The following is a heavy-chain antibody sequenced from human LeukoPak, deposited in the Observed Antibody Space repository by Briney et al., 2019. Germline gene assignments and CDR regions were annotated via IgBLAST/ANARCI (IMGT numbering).Heavy chain of an antibody. CDR2: TYYRSKWYN. Sequence: SQTLSLTCAISGDSASSNSDACNWVRQSPSRGLEWLGRTYYRSKWYNDYAVSVKSRLTINPDTSKNQFSLQLNSVTPEDTAVYFCAREETLFGMDVWGQGTTVTVSS. V-gene: IGHV6-1*01. CDR3: AREETLFGMDV. CDR1: GDSASSNSDA. J-gene: IGHJ6*02.